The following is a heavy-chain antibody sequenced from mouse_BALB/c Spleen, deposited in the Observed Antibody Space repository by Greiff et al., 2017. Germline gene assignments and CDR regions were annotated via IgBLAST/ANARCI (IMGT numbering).Heavy chain of an antibody. Sequence: DVHLVESGGGLVKPGGSLKLSCAASGFTFSDYYMYWVRQTPEKRLEWVATISDGGSYTYYPDSVKGRFTISRDNAKNNLYLQMSSLKSEDTAMYYCAREEGGSVFAYWGQGTLVTVSA. CDR2: ISDGGSYT. J-gene: IGHJ3*01. CDR3: AREEGGSVFAY. V-gene: IGHV5-4*02. CDR1: GFTFSDYY. D-gene: IGHD1-1*02.